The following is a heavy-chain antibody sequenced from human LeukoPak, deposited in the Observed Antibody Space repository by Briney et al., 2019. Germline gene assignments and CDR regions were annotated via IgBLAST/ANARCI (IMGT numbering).Heavy chain of an antibody. V-gene: IGHV4-30-2*01. D-gene: IGHD2-8*01. Sequence: SETLSLTCAISGGSISSGGYSWSWIRQPPGTGLEWIGYIYHSGSTYYNPSLKSRVTISVDRSKNQFSLKLSSVTAADTAVYYCASLPGYCTNGVCYTDAFDIWGQGTMVTVSS. CDR2: IYHSGST. CDR1: GGSISSGGYS. J-gene: IGHJ3*02. CDR3: ASLPGYCTNGVCYTDAFDI.